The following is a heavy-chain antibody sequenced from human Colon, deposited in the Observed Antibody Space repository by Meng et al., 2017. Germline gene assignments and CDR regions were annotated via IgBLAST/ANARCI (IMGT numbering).Heavy chain of an antibody. D-gene: IGHD5-24*01. CDR2: IYYSGST. V-gene: IGHV4-59*08. CDR3: ARHERGDDYNFGQFHH. CDR1: GGSISSHY. J-gene: IGHJ1*01. Sequence: QVQLQESGPGLVKTSETLSLTCTVSGGSISSHYWSWIRQPPGKGLEWVGYIYYSGSTNYNPSLRSRVTISLDTSKTHLSLKLTSVTAADTAVYYCARHERGDDYNFGQFHHWGQGTLVTVSS.